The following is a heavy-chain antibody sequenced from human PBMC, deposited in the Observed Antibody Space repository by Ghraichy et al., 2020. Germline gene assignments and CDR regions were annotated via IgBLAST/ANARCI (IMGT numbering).Heavy chain of an antibody. D-gene: IGHD3-10*01. CDR3: TTDSYYYGSGSYDY. J-gene: IGHJ4*02. CDR2: IKSKTDGGTT. CDR1: GFTFSNAW. Sequence: GGSLRLSCAASGFTFSNAWMNWVRQAPGKGLEWVGRIKSKTDGGTTDYAAPVKGRFTISRDDSKNTLYLQMNSLKTEDTAVYYCTTDSYYYGSGSYDYWGQGTLVTVSS. V-gene: IGHV3-15*07.